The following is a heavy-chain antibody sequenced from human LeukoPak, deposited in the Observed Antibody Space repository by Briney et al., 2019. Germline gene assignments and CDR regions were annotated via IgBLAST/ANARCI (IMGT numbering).Heavy chain of an antibody. D-gene: IGHD7-27*01. CDR2: TKQDGGEK. V-gene: IGHV3-7*05. CDR3: ARDGFTGAVDFDY. CDR1: GFTFSSYW. Sequence: GGSLRLSCAASGFTFSSYWMSWVRQAPGKGLEWVASTKQDGGEKYYVDSVKGRFTISRDNAKSSLYLQMNSLRAEDTAVYYCARDGFTGAVDFDYWGQGTLVTVSS. J-gene: IGHJ4*02.